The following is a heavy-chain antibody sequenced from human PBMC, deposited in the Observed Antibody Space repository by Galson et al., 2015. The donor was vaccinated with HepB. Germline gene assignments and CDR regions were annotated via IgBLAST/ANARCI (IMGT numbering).Heavy chain of an antibody. CDR1: GFTFSSYT. J-gene: IGHJ4*02. CDR3: ARVFHDYGDYEVLFDS. CDR2: ISSSSIYI. V-gene: IGHV3-21*01. D-gene: IGHD4-17*01. Sequence: SLRLSCAASGFTFSSYTMNWVRQAPGRGLEWVSFISSSSIYIYYADSVKGRFTISRDNAKNSLYLQLNSLRAEDTAVYYCARVFHDYGDYEVLFDSWGQGTLVTASS.